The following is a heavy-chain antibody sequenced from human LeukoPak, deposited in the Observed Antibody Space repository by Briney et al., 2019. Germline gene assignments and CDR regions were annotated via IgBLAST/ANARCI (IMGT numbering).Heavy chain of an antibody. CDR3: AKVRQRNYYDSSGYLFFDY. V-gene: IGHV3-23*03. Sequence: GGSLRLSCAASGFTFSSYAMSWVRQAPGKGLEWVSVIYSGGSTYYADSVKGRFTISRDNSKNTLYLQMNSLRAEDTAVYYCAKVRQRNYYDSSGYLFFDYWGQGTLVTVSS. J-gene: IGHJ4*02. CDR1: GFTFSSYA. D-gene: IGHD3-22*01. CDR2: IYSGGST.